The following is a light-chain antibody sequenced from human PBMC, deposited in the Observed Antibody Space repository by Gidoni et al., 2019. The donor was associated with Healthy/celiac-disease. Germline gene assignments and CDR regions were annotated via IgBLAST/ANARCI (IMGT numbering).Light chain of an antibody. Sequence: DIQMTQSPSSLSASVGDRVTITCRASQSISSYLNWYQQKPGKAPKLLIYAASSLQSGVPSRFSGSGSWTDFTLTISSLQPEDFATYYCQQSYIPRTFGQGTKVEIK. CDR3: QQSYIPRT. CDR1: QSISSY. V-gene: IGKV1-39*01. J-gene: IGKJ1*01. CDR2: AAS.